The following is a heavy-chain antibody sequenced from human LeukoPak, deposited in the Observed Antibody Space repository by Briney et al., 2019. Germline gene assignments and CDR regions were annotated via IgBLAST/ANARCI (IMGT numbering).Heavy chain of an antibody. Sequence: GGSLRLSCAASGFTFSSYAMHWVRQAPGKGLEWVAVISYDGSNKYYADSVKGRFTISRDNSKNTLYLQMNSLRAEDTAVYYCAKRGGYYYGNWFDPWGQGTLVTVSS. CDR1: GFTFSSYA. V-gene: IGHV3-30*04. J-gene: IGHJ5*02. CDR2: ISYDGSNK. D-gene: IGHD3-22*01. CDR3: AKRGGYYYGNWFDP.